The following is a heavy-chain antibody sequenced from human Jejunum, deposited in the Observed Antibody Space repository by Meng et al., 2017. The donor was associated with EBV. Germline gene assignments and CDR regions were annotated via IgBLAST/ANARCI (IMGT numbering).Heavy chain of an antibody. CDR3: ARKYGGDY. J-gene: IGHJ4*02. CDR2: IYGDGRT. CDR1: GFTVSSSY. V-gene: IGHV3-53*01. Sequence: EVELGESGGGLIQPGGSLRPSCAASGFTVSSSYMSWVRQAPGKGLEWVSVIYGDGRTYYADSVKGRFTISRDSSKNTIYLQMNSLRVDDTALYYCARKYGGDYWGQGTLVTVSS. D-gene: IGHD2-2*01.